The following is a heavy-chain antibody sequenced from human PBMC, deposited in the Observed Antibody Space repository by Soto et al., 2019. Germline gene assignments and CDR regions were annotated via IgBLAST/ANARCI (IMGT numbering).Heavy chain of an antibody. V-gene: IGHV4-4*02. J-gene: IGHJ5*02. Sequence: QVQLQESGPGLVKPSGTLSLTCAVSGGSISSTVWWTWVRQAPGKGLEWIGEIFQTGNTNYNPSLESRITISMDKSKNQFSLKLNSVTAADTAVYFCSSAHTGSYGVHAWGQGTLVTVSS. D-gene: IGHD1-26*01. CDR1: GGSISSTVW. CDR2: IFQTGNT. CDR3: SSAHTGSYGVHA.